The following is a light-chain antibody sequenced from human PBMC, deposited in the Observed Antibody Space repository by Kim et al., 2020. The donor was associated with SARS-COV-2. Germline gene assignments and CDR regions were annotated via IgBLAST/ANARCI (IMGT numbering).Light chain of an antibody. CDR3: SSRDSSGDRRV. Sequence: ALGQTVSITCQGDSLRIFYASWYQQKPGQAPMVVIYADNRRPSGIPDRFSGSRSGNTASLTITGAQAEDEADYYCSSRDSSGDRRVFGGGTELTVL. CDR2: ADN. CDR1: SLRIFY. J-gene: IGLJ3*02. V-gene: IGLV3-19*01.